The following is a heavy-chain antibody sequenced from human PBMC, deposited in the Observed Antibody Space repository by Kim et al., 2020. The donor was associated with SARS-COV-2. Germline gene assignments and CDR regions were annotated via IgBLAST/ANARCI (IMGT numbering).Heavy chain of an antibody. CDR1: GGSISSGGYY. Sequence: SETLSLTCTVSGGSISSGGYYWSWIRQHPGKGLEWIGYIYYSGSTYYNPSLKSRVTISVDTSKNQFSLKLSSVTAADTAAYYCARVGSSTFSWWYYGMDVWGQGTTVTVSS. CDR3: ARVGSSTFSWWYYGMDV. CDR2: IYYSGST. V-gene: IGHV4-31*03. D-gene: IGHD2-2*01. J-gene: IGHJ6*02.